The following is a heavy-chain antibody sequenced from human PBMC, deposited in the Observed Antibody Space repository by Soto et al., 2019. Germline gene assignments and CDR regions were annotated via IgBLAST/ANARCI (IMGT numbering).Heavy chain of an antibody. Sequence: QVQLVQSGAEVKKPGASVKVSCKASGYTFTGYAIHWVRQAPGQRHEWMGWINGGNGDTKYSQKFRGRVTITRDTSASTAYMELTSLGSEDTAVYHCARGYCSSTSCQYYFDFWGQGTLVTVSS. D-gene: IGHD2-2*01. CDR1: GYTFTGYA. V-gene: IGHV1-3*01. CDR3: ARGYCSSTSCQYYFDF. J-gene: IGHJ4*02. CDR2: INGGNGDT.